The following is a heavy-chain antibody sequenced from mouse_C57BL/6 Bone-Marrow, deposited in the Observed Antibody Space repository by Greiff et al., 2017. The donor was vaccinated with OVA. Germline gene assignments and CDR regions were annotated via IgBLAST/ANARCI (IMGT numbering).Heavy chain of an antibody. CDR3: ARSAGTVDY. CDR1: GYTFTSYW. CDR2: IHPNSGSP. V-gene: IGHV1-64*01. J-gene: IGHJ2*01. D-gene: IGHD4-1*01. Sequence: QVQLQQPGAELVKPGASVTLSCTASGYTFTSYWMHWVKQRPGPGLEWIGLIHPNSGSPNYNEKFTSKATLTVDNSSSTAYKQLSSLTSEDAAVYYCARSAGTVDYWGQGTTLTVSS.